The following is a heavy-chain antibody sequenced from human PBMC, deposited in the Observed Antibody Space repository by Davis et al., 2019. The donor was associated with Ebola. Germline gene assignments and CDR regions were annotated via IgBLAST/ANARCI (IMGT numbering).Heavy chain of an antibody. CDR1: GFTFSSSG. Sequence: GESLKISCAASGFTFSSSGMHWVRQAPGKGLEWVAVISYDGSNRYYADSVKGRFTTSRDNSKNTLYLQISSLRAEDTAVYYCVSGIVGAFDYWGQGTLVTVSS. J-gene: IGHJ4*02. V-gene: IGHV3-30*03. CDR3: VSGIVGAFDY. CDR2: ISYDGSNR. D-gene: IGHD1-26*01.